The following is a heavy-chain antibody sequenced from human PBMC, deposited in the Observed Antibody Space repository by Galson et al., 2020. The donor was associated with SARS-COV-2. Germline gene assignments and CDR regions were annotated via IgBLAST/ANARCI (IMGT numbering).Heavy chain of an antibody. V-gene: IGHV3-21*01. CDR2: ISSSSSYI. D-gene: IGHD5-12*01. Sequence: TGGSLRLSCAASGFTFSSYSMNWVRQAPGKGLEWVSSISSSSSYIYYADSVKGRFTISRDNAKNSLYLQMNSLRAEDTAVYYCARWVLGDGYNYYYYYGMDVWGQGTTVTVSS. J-gene: IGHJ6*02. CDR1: GFTFSSYS. CDR3: ARWVLGDGYNYYYYYGMDV.